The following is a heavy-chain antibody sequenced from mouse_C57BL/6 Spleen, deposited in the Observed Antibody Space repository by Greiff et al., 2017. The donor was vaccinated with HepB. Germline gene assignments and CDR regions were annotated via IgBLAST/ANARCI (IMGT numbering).Heavy chain of an antibody. Sequence: VQLKESVAELVRPGASVKLSCTASGFNIKNTYMHWVKQRPEQGLEWIGRIDPANGNTKYAPKFQGKATITADTSSNTAYLQLSSLTSEDTAIYYCDYYCRSSYGDYAMDYWGQGTSVTVSS. CDR1: GFNIKNTY. CDR3: DYYCRSSYGDYAMDY. D-gene: IGHD1-1*01. V-gene: IGHV14-3*01. J-gene: IGHJ4*01. CDR2: IDPANGNT.